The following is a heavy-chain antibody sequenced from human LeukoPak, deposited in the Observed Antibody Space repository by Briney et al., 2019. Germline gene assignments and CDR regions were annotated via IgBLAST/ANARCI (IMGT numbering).Heavy chain of an antibody. J-gene: IGHJ4*02. CDR2: LYYSGRT. D-gene: IGHD3-22*01. V-gene: IGHV4-39*01. Sequence: PSETLSLTCTVSGDSISSSSYYWGWIRQPPGKGLEWIGSLYYSGRTYYNPSLKSRVTISVDTSKNQFSLKLRSVTAADTAVYYCARHQENSGYPYYVDYGGRGTLVTVPS. CDR1: GDSISSSSYY. CDR3: ARHQENSGYPYYVDY.